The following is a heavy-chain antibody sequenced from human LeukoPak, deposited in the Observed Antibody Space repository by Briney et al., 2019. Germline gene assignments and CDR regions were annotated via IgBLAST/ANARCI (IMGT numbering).Heavy chain of an antibody. CDR2: IIPIFGTA. J-gene: IGHJ4*02. Sequence: SVKVSCKASGGTFNSYAISWVRQAPGQGLEWMGGIIPIFGTANYAQKFQGRVTITTDESTSTAYMELSSLRSEDTAVYYCARDGRSGSYYDYWGQGTLVTVSS. D-gene: IGHD1-26*01. CDR1: GGTFNSYA. V-gene: IGHV1-69*05. CDR3: ARDGRSGSYYDY.